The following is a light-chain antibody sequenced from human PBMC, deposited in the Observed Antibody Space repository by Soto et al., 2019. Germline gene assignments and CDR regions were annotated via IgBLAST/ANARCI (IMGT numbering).Light chain of an antibody. CDR2: HAS. V-gene: IGKV1-5*01. CDR1: QSVSSS. Sequence: TQSPATLSLSPGERATLSCRASQSVSSSYLAWYQQKPGKAPKLLIYHASNLQSGVPSRFSGSGSGTEFTLTISRLQPDDFATYYCQQYNSYSFGQGTKVDIK. CDR3: QQYNSYS. J-gene: IGKJ1*01.